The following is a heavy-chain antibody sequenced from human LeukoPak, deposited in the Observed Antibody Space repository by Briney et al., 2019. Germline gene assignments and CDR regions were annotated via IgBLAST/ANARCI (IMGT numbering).Heavy chain of an antibody. CDR3: ASSSGRSWYYYMDV. Sequence: SETLPLTCTVSGGSISSYYWSWIRQPPGKGLEWIGYIYYSGSTNYNPSLKSRVTISVDTSKNQFSLKLSSVTAADTAVYYCASSSGRSWYYYMDVWGKGTTVTVSS. CDR2: IYYSGST. CDR1: GGSISSYY. J-gene: IGHJ6*03. D-gene: IGHD2-15*01. V-gene: IGHV4-59*01.